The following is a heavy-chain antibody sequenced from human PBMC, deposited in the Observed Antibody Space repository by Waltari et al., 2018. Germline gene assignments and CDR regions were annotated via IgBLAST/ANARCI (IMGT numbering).Heavy chain of an antibody. V-gene: IGHV4-61*02. Sequence: QVQLQESGPGLVKPSQTLSLTCTVSGGSISSGSYYWSWIRQPAGKGLEWIGRIYTSGSTYYNPSLKSRVTISVDTSKNQFSLKLSSVTAADTAVYYCARVAYSSSSGDIDYWGQGTLVTVSS. CDR1: GGSISSGSYY. CDR2: IYTSGST. CDR3: ARVAYSSSSGDIDY. D-gene: IGHD6-6*01. J-gene: IGHJ4*02.